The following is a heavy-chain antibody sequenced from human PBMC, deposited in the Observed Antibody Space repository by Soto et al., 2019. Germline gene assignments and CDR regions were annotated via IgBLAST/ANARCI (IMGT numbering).Heavy chain of an antibody. D-gene: IGHD6-19*01. Sequence: SETLSLTCTVSGGSISSYYWSWIRQPPGKGLEWIGYIYYSGSTNYNPSLKSRVTISVDTSKNQFSLKLSSVTAADTAVYYCARERIAVAGTFYYYGMDVWGQGTTVTVYS. V-gene: IGHV4-59*01. J-gene: IGHJ6*02. CDR2: IYYSGST. CDR1: GGSISSYY. CDR3: ARERIAVAGTFYYYGMDV.